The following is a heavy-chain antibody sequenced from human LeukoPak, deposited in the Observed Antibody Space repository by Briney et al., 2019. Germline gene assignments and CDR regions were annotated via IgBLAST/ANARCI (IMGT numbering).Heavy chain of an antibody. Sequence: PGQSLRLSCAASGFTFDDYGMSWVRLAPGKGLEWVSNINWNGGSTGYADSVKGRFTVSRDNAKNSLYLQMNSLRAEDTALYYCARDDGSGSGEYWGQGTLVTVSS. J-gene: IGHJ4*02. D-gene: IGHD3-10*01. CDR1: GFTFDDYG. V-gene: IGHV3-20*04. CDR2: INWNGGST. CDR3: ARDDGSGSGEY.